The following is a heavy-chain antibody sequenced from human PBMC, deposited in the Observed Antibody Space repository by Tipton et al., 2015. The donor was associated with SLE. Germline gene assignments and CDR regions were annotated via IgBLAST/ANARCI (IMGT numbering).Heavy chain of an antibody. CDR3: ARHYYYYYMDV. CDR1: GFTFGDYA. Sequence: LRLSCTASGFTFGDYAMSWVRQPPGKGLEWIGKINHSGVTNYNPSLKSRVTISVDTSKNQFSLKLSSVTAADTAVYYCARHYYYYYMDVWGTGTTVTVSS. CDR2: INHSGVT. J-gene: IGHJ6*03. V-gene: IGHV4-34*01.